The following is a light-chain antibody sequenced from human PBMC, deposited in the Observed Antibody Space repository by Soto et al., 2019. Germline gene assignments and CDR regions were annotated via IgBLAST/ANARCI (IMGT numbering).Light chain of an antibody. CDR3: SSYTSSSTLGGV. J-gene: IGLJ2*01. CDR1: SSDVGGYNF. V-gene: IGLV2-14*01. Sequence: ALTQPASVSGSPGQSITISCTGTSSDVGGYNFVSWYQQHPGKAPKLMIYDVSNRPSGVSNRFSGSKSGNTASLTISGLQAEDEADYYCSSYTSSSTLGGVFGGGTKLTVL. CDR2: DVS.